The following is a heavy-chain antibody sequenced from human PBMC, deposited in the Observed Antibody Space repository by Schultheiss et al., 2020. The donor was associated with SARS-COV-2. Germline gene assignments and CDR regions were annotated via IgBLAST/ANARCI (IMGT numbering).Heavy chain of an antibody. J-gene: IGHJ6*02. CDR1: GGSFSGHY. Sequence: SQTLSLTCAVYGGSFSGHYWNWIRQPPGKGLEWIGEITASGGTDYNPSLKSRVTISVDTSENQSSLKLSSVTAADTAVYYCARALTYSSRLQLSGMDVWGQGTTVTVAS. D-gene: IGHD6-13*01. V-gene: IGHV4-34*01. CDR3: ARALTYSSRLQLSGMDV. CDR2: ITASGGT.